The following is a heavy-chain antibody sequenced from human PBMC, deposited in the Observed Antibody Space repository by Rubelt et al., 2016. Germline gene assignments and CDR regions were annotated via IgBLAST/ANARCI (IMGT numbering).Heavy chain of an antibody. CDR1: GFTFSSYA. CDR2: ISGSGGST. Sequence: EVQLVESGGGLVQPGGSLRLSCAASGFTFSSYAMSWVRQAPGKGLEWVSAISGSGGSTYYTDSVKGRLTISRDNSKNTLYLQTTSRRAGDTAIYYCAKSDRTYHPFDYWGQGTLVTVSS. J-gene: IGHJ4*02. V-gene: IGHV3-23*04. CDR3: AKSDRTYHPFDY. D-gene: IGHD1-14*01.